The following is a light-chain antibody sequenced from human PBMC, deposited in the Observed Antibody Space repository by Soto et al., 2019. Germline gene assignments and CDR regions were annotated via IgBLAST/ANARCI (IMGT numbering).Light chain of an antibody. CDR3: SSYAGSNNLGV. CDR2: EVS. Sequence: PQPRSACVSPGPPVPISCTGTSSDVGGYNYVSWYQQHPGKAPKLMIYEVSKRPSGVPDRFSGSKSGNTASLTVSGLQAEDEADYYCSSYAGSNNLGVFGTGTKVTVL. CDR1: SSDVGGYNY. J-gene: IGLJ1*01. V-gene: IGLV2-8*01.